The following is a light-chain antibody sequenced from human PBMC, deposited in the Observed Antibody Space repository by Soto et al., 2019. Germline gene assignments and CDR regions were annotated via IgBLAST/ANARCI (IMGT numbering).Light chain of an antibody. CDR3: QQSYSTPPWT. J-gene: IGKJ1*01. CDR2: DAS. CDR1: QDISTY. V-gene: IGKV1-39*01. Sequence: DIQMTQSPSSLSASVGDRFTITCQASQDISTYLNWYQQKPGKAPKVLIFDASSLESGVPSRFSGSGSGTEFTLTISSLQPEDFATYFCQQSYSTPPWTFGQGTKVDIK.